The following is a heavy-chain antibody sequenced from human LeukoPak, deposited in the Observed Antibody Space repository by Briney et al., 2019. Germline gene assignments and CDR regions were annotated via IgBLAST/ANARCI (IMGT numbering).Heavy chain of an antibody. V-gene: IGHV3-30*04. CDR1: GFTFSTYA. CDR2: ILDDGRHN. J-gene: IGHJ4*02. D-gene: IGHD2-8*01. Sequence: GGSLRLSCAASGFTFSTYAMNWVRQAPGKGLEWVAVILDDGRHNYYADSVKGRFTISRDNSKSTLYLQMNSLRDDDSAAYFCARVYLERLTAGYFDHWGQGTQVTVSP. CDR3: ARVYLERLTAGYFDH.